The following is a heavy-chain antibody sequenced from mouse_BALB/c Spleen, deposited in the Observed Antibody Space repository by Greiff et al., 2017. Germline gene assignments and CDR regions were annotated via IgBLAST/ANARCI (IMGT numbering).Heavy chain of an antibody. Sequence: EVKLMESGAELVKPGASVKLSCTASGFNIKDTYMHWVKQRPEQGLEWIGRIDPANGNTKYDPKFQGKATITADTSSNTAYLQLSSLTSEDTAVYYCARYGRGGYAMDYWGQGTSVTVSS. CDR1: GFNIKDTY. CDR3: ARYGRGGYAMDY. CDR2: IDPANGNT. D-gene: IGHD2-1*01. V-gene: IGHV14-3*02. J-gene: IGHJ4*01.